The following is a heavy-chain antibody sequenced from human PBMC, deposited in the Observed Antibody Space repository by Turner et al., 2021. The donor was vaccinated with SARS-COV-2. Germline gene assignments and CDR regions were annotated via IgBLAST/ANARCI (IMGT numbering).Heavy chain of an antibody. V-gene: IGHV3-74*01. Sequence: VQLLESGGGVVQPGGSLRLPCAASGFTFSNYWMHRVRQGPGKGLGWVSRINSDGSDATYADSVNGRFTISRDNAKKSVPQQMSSLRVEDTALYFCARDGNRGMDFWGQGTTVIVSS. CDR3: ARDGNRGMDF. D-gene: IGHD1-26*01. CDR2: INSDGSDA. J-gene: IGHJ6*02. CDR1: GFTFSNYW.